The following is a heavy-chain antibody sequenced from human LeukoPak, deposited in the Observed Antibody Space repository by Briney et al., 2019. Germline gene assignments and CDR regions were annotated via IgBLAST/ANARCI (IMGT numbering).Heavy chain of an antibody. D-gene: IGHD2-2*01. CDR1: GYSISSGYY. Sequence: PSETLSLTCAVSGYSISSGYYWGWIRQPPGKGLEWTGRIYHSGSTYYNPSLKSRVAISVDTSKNQFSLKLSSVTAADTAVYYCARIGSTSCYFPRCNWFDPWGQGTLVTVSS. J-gene: IGHJ5*02. CDR2: IYHSGST. V-gene: IGHV4-38-2*01. CDR3: ARIGSTSCYFPRCNWFDP.